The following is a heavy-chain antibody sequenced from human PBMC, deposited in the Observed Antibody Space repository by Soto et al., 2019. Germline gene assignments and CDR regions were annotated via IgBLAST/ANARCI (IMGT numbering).Heavy chain of an antibody. CDR2: TYYRSKWYN. D-gene: IGHD1-26*01. V-gene: IGHV6-1*01. Sequence: SQSLSLTCYISVDSVSSSSVTWNFIKRSPSRGLEWLGRTYYRSKWYNDYAESVKSRITINPDTSKNQFSLHLNSVTPEDTAVYYCVRLIGNSWLDFWGQGTLVTVSS. CDR1: VDSVSSSSVT. CDR3: VRLIGNSWLDF. J-gene: IGHJ5*01.